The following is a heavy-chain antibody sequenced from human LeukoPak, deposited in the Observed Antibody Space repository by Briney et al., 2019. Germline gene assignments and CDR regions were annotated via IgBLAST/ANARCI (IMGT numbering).Heavy chain of an antibody. J-gene: IGHJ4*02. V-gene: IGHV1-46*01. CDR2: INPSGGST. Sequence: GASVKVSCKASGYTFTSYYMHWLRQAPGQGLEWMGIINPSGGSTSYAQKFQGRVTMTEDTSTDTAYMELSSLRSEDTAVYYCATASDYGDYDVWGQGTLVTVSS. CDR1: GYTFTSYY. CDR3: ATASDYGDYDV. D-gene: IGHD4-17*01.